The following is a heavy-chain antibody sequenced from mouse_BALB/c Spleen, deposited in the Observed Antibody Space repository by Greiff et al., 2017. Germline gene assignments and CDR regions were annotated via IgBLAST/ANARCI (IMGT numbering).Heavy chain of an antibody. J-gene: IGHJ4*01. CDR3: ARGVYYRHYYAMDY. CDR2: IYPGNGDT. Sequence: QVQLQQSGAELVKPGASVKMSCKASGYTFTSYNMHWVKQTPGQGLEWIGAIYPGNGDTSYNQKFKGKATLTADKSSSTAYMQLSSLTSEDSAVSYYARGVYYRHYYAMDYWGQGTSVTVSA. V-gene: IGHV1-12*01. D-gene: IGHD2-1*01. CDR1: GYTFTSYN.